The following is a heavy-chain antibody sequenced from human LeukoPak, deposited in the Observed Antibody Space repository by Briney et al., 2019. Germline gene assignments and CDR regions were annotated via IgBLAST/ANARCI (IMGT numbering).Heavy chain of an antibody. CDR3: AKGVGATFDAFDI. CDR1: GFTFDDYA. D-gene: IGHD1-26*01. Sequence: GGSLRLSCAASGFTFDDYAMHWSRQAPGKGREWVSGIGWNSGSIGYADSVKGRFTISRDNAKNSMYLQINSLRAEDTALYYCAKGVGATFDAFDIWGQGTMVTVSS. J-gene: IGHJ3*02. CDR2: IGWNSGSI. V-gene: IGHV3-9*01.